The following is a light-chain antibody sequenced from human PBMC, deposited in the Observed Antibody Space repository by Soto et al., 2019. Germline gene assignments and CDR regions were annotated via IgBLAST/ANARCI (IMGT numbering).Light chain of an antibody. V-gene: IGKV3-20*01. CDR1: QSVSNNY. CDR2: GAS. Sequence: EIVLTQSPGTLSLSPGERATLSFRASQSVSNNYLAWYQQKPGQAPRLLINGASNRATGIPDRFSGSGYGTDFTLTISTLGPEDFAAYYCQHYGSSGTCGQGTKVDIK. J-gene: IGKJ1*01. CDR3: QHYGSSGT.